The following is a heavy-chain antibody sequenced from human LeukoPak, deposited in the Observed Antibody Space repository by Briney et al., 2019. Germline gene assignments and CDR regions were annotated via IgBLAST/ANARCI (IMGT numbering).Heavy chain of an antibody. CDR2: IYHSGST. J-gene: IGHJ3*02. D-gene: IGHD1-26*01. CDR3: ARMGSHAFDI. CDR1: GYSISSGYY. V-gene: IGHV4-38-2*01. Sequence: PSETLSRTCAVSGYSISSGYYWGWIRQPPGKGLEWIGSIYHSGSTYYNPSLKRRVTISVDTSKNQFSLKLRSLTAADTAVYYCARMGSHAFDIWGQGTMVTVSS.